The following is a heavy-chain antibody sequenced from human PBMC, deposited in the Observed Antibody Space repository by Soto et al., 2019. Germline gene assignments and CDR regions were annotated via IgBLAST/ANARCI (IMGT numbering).Heavy chain of an antibody. D-gene: IGHD3-10*01. V-gene: IGHV1-18*01. CDR1: GYAFSHYG. J-gene: IGHJ4*02. CDR3: ARDLDGSGSYYTDF. Sequence: GASVKVSCKASGYAFSHYGISWVRLAPGQGLEWMGWIGVYNGKTNYAQKLQGRLTMTTDTPTSTAYMELRSLRSDDTAVYYCARDLDGSGSYYTDFWGPGTLVTVSS. CDR2: IGVYNGKT.